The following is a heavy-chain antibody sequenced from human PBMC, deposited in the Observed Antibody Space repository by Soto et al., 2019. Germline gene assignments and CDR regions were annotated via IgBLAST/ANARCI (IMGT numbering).Heavy chain of an antibody. CDR3: ARGILDDSSGFYYYGMDV. V-gene: IGHV4-31*03. D-gene: IGHD3-22*01. CDR1: GGSISSGGYY. J-gene: IGHJ6*02. Sequence: QVQLQESGPGLVKPSQTLSLTCTVSGGSISSGGYYGSWIRQHPGKGREWIGYIYYSGSTYYNPSLKSRVTISVDTSKNQFSLKLSSVTAADTAVYYCARGILDDSSGFYYYGMDVWGQGTTVTVSS. CDR2: IYYSGST.